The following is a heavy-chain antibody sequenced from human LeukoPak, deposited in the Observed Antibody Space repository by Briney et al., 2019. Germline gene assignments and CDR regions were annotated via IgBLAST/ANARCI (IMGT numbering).Heavy chain of an antibody. CDR3: AKTDTAMVNVDY. Sequence: GGSLRLSCAASGFTFSSYSMHWVRQAPGKGLEWVAVISYDGSNKYYADSVKGRFTISRDNSKNTLYLQMNSLRAEDTAVYYCAKTDTAMVNVDYWGQGTLVTVSS. J-gene: IGHJ4*02. D-gene: IGHD5-18*01. CDR1: GFTFSSYS. V-gene: IGHV3-30*18. CDR2: ISYDGSNK.